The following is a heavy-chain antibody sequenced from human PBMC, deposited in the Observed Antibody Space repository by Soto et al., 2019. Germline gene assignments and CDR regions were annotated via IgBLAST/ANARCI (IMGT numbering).Heavy chain of an antibody. V-gene: IGHV4-59*01. Sequence: SETLSLTCTVSGGSISSYYWSWIRQPPGKGLEWIGYIYYSGSTNYNPSLKSRVTISVDTSKNQFSLKLSSVTAADTAVYYCARDNYYDSSGYYYVVGWFDPWGQGTLVTVSS. J-gene: IGHJ5*02. CDR2: IYYSGST. D-gene: IGHD3-22*01. CDR1: GGSISSYY. CDR3: ARDNYYDSSGYYYVVGWFDP.